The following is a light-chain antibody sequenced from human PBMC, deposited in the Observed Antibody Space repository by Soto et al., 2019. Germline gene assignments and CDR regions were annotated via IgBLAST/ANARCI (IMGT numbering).Light chain of an antibody. Sequence: QSALTHPASVSASPGQSIAISCTGTDSDIGGYDHVSWYQQHPGKAPKLLIYDVTNRPSGVSSRFSGSKAGRTASLTISGLQTEDEADYYCSSHTSSTALVFGTGTKLTVL. CDR1: DSDIGGYDH. CDR3: SSHTSSTALV. V-gene: IGLV2-14*03. J-gene: IGLJ1*01. CDR2: DVT.